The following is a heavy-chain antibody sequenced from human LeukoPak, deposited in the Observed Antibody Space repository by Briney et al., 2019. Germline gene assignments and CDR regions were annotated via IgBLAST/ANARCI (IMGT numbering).Heavy chain of an antibody. CDR1: GYTFSAYD. CDR2: MNPDTGNT. V-gene: IGHV1-8*01. CDR3: ARGPHYHDSSGYSPSYSYAMDV. D-gene: IGHD3-22*01. J-gene: IGHJ6*02. Sequence: ASVKVSCKASGYTFSAYDINWVRQGAGQGLEWIGWMNPDTGNTGCAQKFQGRVTMTRDTSKSTAYMELNSLRSEDTAVYYCARGPHYHDSSGYSPSYSYAMDVWGQGTTVTVSS.